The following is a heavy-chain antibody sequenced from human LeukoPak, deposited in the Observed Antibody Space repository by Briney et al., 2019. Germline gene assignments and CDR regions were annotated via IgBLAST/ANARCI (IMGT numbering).Heavy chain of an antibody. CDR1: GGSISSYY. CDR2: IYYSGST. D-gene: IGHD2-21*01. Sequence: SETLSLTCTVSGGSISSYYWSWIRQPPGKGLEWIGYIYYSGSTNYNPSLKSRVTISVDTSKNQFSLKLSSVTAADTAVYYCARAHPLAYCGGDCYSHYFQHWGQGTLVTVSS. CDR3: ARAHPLAYCGGDCYSHYFQH. V-gene: IGHV4-59*01. J-gene: IGHJ1*01.